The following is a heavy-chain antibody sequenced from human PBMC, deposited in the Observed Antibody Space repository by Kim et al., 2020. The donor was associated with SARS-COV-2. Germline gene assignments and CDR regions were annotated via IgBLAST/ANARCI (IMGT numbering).Heavy chain of an antibody. CDR2: INEDGREK. CDR1: GFTFSSYS. Sequence: GGSLRLSCAASGFTFSSYSMSWVRQAPGKGLEWVANINEDGREKNYVNSVKGRFTISRDNANNSLYLQMNGLRAEDTAVYYCARGFGSGNDYRYWGQGTLVTVSS. J-gene: IGHJ4*02. CDR3: ARGFGSGNDYRY. D-gene: IGHD3-10*01. V-gene: IGHV3-7*01.